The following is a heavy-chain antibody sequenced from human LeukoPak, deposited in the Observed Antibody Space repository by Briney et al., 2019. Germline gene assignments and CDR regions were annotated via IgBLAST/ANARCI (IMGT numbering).Heavy chain of an antibody. J-gene: IGHJ4*02. CDR2: IYYSGST. CDR3: ARRVGYSSSWPRGGFDY. V-gene: IGHV4-59*12. D-gene: IGHD6-13*01. CDR1: GGSISSYY. Sequence: SETLSLTCTVSGGSISSYYWSWIRQPPGKGLEWIGYIYYSGSTNYNPSLKSRVTISVDTSKNQFSLKLSSVTAADTAVYYCARRVGYSSSWPRGGFDYWGQGTLVTVSS.